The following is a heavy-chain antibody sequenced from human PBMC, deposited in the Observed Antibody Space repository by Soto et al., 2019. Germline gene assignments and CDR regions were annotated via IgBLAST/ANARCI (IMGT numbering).Heavy chain of an antibody. V-gene: IGHV4-59*08. J-gene: IGHJ6*03. CDR3: ARLPVQIYDFWSGQTVYYYYYMDV. D-gene: IGHD3-3*01. CDR1: GGSISSYY. Sequence: SETLSLTCTVSGGSISSYYWSWIRQPPGKGLEWIGYIYYSGSTNYNPSLKSRVTISVDTSKNQFSLKLSSVTAADTAVYYCARLPVQIYDFWSGQTVYYYYYMDVWGKGTTVTVSS. CDR2: IYYSGST.